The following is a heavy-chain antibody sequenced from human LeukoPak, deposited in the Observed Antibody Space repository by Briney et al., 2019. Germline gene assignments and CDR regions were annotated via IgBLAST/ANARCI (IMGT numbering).Heavy chain of an antibody. D-gene: IGHD3-16*01. Sequence: GGSLRLSCAASGFTFSSYSLNWVRQAPGKGLEWISYIGTSTDTIWYADSVGGRFTISRDNGKTSLYLHMISLRAEDTAVYYCVRDRNYAFDYWGQGTLVTVSS. CDR3: VRDRNYAFDY. V-gene: IGHV3-48*04. J-gene: IGHJ4*02. CDR2: IGTSTDTI. CDR1: GFTFSSYS.